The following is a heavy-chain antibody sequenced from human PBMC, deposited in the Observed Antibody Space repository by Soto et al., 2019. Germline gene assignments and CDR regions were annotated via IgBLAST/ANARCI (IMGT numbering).Heavy chain of an antibody. CDR2: ISYDGSNK. V-gene: IGHV3-30-3*01. CDR1: GFTFSSYA. J-gene: IGHJ4*02. Sequence: QVQLVESGGGVVQPGRSLRLSCAASGFTFSSYAMHWVRQAPGKGLEWVAVISYDGSNKYYADSVKGRFTISRDKSKNTLYLQMNSLRAEDTAVYYCARVHATLWFGEFSYFDYWGQGTLVTVSS. CDR3: ARVHATLWFGEFSYFDY. D-gene: IGHD3-10*01.